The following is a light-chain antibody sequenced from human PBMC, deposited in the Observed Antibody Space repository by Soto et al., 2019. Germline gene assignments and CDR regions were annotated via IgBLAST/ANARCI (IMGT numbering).Light chain of an antibody. J-gene: IGKJ3*01. V-gene: IGKV3-11*01. CDR2: DAS. Sequence: EIVLTQSPATLSLSPGERATLSCRASQSVSSYLAWYQQKPGQAPRLLIYDASNRATGIPDRFSGSGSVTDFTLTISSLEPEDFAVYYCQQRSHWPPTFGPGTKVDIK. CDR3: QQRSHWPPT. CDR1: QSVSSY.